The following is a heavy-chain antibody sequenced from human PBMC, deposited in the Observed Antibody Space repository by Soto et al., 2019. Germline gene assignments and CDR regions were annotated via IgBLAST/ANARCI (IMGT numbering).Heavy chain of an antibody. D-gene: IGHD3-22*01. Sequence: PSETLSLTCTVSGGSITSSSYYWGWIRQPPGKGLEWIGSIYYSGSTYYNPSLKSRVTISVDTSKNQFSLKLSSVTAAYTALYYCARDWNYDSSLDTFDIWGQGTMVTVSS. V-gene: IGHV4-39*02. CDR1: GGSITSSSYY. J-gene: IGHJ3*02. CDR3: ARDWNYDSSLDTFDI. CDR2: IYYSGST.